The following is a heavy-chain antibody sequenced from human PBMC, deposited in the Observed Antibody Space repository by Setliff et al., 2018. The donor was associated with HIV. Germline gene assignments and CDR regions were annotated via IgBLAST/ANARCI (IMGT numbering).Heavy chain of an antibody. Sequence: GGSLRLSCAASGFTFSNAWMNWVRQAPGKGLEWVGRIKSKTDGGTTDYAAPVKGRFTISRNDSKNTLYLQMNSLKTEDTAVYYCTTDLGGSYHGWNYWGQGALVTVSS. D-gene: IGHD1-26*01. CDR1: GFTFSNAW. J-gene: IGHJ4*02. CDR2: IKSKTDGGTT. V-gene: IGHV3-15*07. CDR3: TTDLGGSYHGWNY.